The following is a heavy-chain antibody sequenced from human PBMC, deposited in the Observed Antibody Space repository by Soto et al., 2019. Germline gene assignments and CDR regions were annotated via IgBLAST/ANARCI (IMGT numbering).Heavy chain of an antibody. CDR1: GGSIRSYY. CDR3: ARALFGRSTWFDP. V-gene: IGHV4-59*01. D-gene: IGHD3-16*01. CDR2: IYYSGST. Sequence: QVQLQESGPGLVKPSKTLSLTCTVSGGSIRSYYWSWIRQPPGKGLEWIGYIYYSGSTNYNPSLTSRVTISVDTSKNQFSLKLSSVTAADTAVYYCARALFGRSTWFDPWGQGTLVTVSS. J-gene: IGHJ5*02.